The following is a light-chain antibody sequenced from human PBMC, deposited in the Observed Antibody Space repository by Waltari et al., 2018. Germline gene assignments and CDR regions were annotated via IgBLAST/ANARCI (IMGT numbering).Light chain of an antibody. J-gene: IGKJ1*01. Sequence: EIVMTQSPATLSVSQGERATLSCRASQSISSTLAWYQQKPGQAPRLLIYGASTRAIDIPARFSGSGSGTEFTLTISSLQSEDFAVYYCQQYNNWPRTFGQGTKVEIK. CDR1: QSISST. CDR3: QQYNNWPRT. CDR2: GAS. V-gene: IGKV3-15*01.